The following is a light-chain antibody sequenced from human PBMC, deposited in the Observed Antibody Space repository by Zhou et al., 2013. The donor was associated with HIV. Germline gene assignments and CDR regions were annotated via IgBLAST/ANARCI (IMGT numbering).Light chain of an antibody. J-gene: IGKJ2*04. CDR3: QELGS. V-gene: IGKV1-8*01. CDR1: QGISSY. CDR2: GAS. Sequence: AIRMTQSPSSFSASTGDRVTITCRASQGISSYLAWYQQKPGKAPTLLIYGASTLQTGVPSRFSGSGSGTEFILTISSLQPEDFATYYCQELGSFGQGTKVEI.